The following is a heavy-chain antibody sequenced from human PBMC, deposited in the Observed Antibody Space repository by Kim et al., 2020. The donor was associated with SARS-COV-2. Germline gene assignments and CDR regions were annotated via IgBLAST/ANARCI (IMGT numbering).Heavy chain of an antibody. CDR3: AKDTDYGSGSLGGYFDY. CDR1: GFTFDDYA. CDR2: ISWNSGSI. V-gene: IGHV3-9*01. D-gene: IGHD3-10*01. J-gene: IGHJ4*02. Sequence: SLRLSCAASGFTFDDYAMHWVRQAPGKGLEWVSGISWNSGSIGYADSVKGRFTISRDNAKNSLYLQMNSLRAEDTALYYCAKDTDYGSGSLGGYFDYWGQGTLVTVSS.